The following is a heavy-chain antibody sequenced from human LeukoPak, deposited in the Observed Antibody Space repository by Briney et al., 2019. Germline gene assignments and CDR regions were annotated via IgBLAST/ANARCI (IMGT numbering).Heavy chain of an antibody. V-gene: IGHV1-46*01. J-gene: IGHJ4*02. D-gene: IGHD6-13*01. CDR1: GYSFTNKH. Sequence: ASVKVSCKASGYSFTNKHMHWVRQAPGQGLEWMGIINPRGGDTNYAQKFQGRVTMTRDTSTSTVYMELSSLRSEDTAVYYCARIGEPRREPPHHLAEAGMGVDYWGQGTLVTVSS. CDR2: INPRGGDT. CDR3: ARIGEPRREPPHHLAEAGMGVDY.